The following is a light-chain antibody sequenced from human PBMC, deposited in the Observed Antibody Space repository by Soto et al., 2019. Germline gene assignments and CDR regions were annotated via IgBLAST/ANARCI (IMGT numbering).Light chain of an antibody. V-gene: IGLV2-14*01. Sequence: SVLTHPASVSGSPGQSIAISCTGTSSDVGGYNYVSWHQQHPGKAPKVLISVVSNRPSGVSNRFSGSKSGNTASLTISGLQAQEEADYYCSSYRSGGTFVFGSGTKLTVL. CDR3: SSYRSGGTFV. CDR1: SSDVGGYNY. CDR2: VVS. J-gene: IGLJ1*01.